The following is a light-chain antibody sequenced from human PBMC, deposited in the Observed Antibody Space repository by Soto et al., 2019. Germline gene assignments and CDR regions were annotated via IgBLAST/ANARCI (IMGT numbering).Light chain of an antibody. V-gene: IGKV3D-11*02. CDR3: PQRTNWHRE. CDR1: QSVNSN. Sequence: EIMMTQSPTIVSVSPGERATLSCRASQSVNSNLAWYQQKPGQAPRLLIYDVSNRATGIPARFSGSGSATDFTLTISSLEPDDFVVYYCPQRTNWHREFRQGTEV. J-gene: IGKJ1*01. CDR2: DVS.